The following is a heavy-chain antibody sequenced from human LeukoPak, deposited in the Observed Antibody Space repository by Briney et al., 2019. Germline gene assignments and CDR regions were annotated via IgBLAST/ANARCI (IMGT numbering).Heavy chain of an antibody. CDR1: GFIVSSNY. CDR3: AALARDY. CDR2: IHNDGST. V-gene: IGHV3-53*01. Sequence: TGGSLRLSCAASGFIVSSNYMTWVRQAPGEGLEWVSVIHNDGSTYYTDSVKGRFTISRDNSKNTLYLQMNSLRVEDTAVYYCAALARDYWGQGTLVTVPS. D-gene: IGHD3-3*02. J-gene: IGHJ4*02.